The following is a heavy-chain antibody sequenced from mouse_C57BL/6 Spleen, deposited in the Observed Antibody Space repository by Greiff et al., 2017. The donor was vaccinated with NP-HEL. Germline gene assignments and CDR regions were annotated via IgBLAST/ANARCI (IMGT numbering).Heavy chain of an antibody. J-gene: IGHJ3*01. D-gene: IGHD2-5*01. CDR1: GFNIKDDY. CDR3: TTSIVTPPFAY. Sequence: VQLQQSGAELVRPGASVKLSCTASGFNIKDDYMHWVKQRPEQGLEWIGWIDPENGDTAYASKFQGKATITADTSSNTAYLQLSSLTSEDTAVYYCTTSIVTPPFAYWGQGTLVTVSA. V-gene: IGHV14-4*01. CDR2: IDPENGDT.